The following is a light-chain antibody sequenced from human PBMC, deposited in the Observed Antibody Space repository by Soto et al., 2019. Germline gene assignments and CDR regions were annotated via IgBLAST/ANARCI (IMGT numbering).Light chain of an antibody. V-gene: IGLV2-14*03. Sequence: QSVLTQPASVSGSPGQSITITCTGTSSDVGGYNYVSWYQQHPGKAPKVLISDVSNRPSGISNRFSGSKSGNTASLTISGLQGEDEADYYCSSYTSIDTWVFGTGTKVTVL. CDR2: DVS. CDR1: SSDVGGYNY. J-gene: IGLJ1*01. CDR3: SSYTSIDTWV.